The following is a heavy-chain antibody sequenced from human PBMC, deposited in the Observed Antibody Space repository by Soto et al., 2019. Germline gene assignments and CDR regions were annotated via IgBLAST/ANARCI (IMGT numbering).Heavy chain of an antibody. CDR1: GGTFSRYA. V-gene: IGHV1-69*12. J-gene: IGHJ2*01. CDR3: AQTLGLAVAGPGRFDL. Sequence: QVQLVQSGAEVKKYGSSVKVSCKASGGTFSRYAISWVRQAPGQGLEWMGGITPMFGTANYAQKFQGRVTITADESTGRAYMELSSLRSDDTAVYYCAQTLGLAVAGPGRFDLWGRGTLVTVSS. CDR2: ITPMFGTA. D-gene: IGHD6-19*01.